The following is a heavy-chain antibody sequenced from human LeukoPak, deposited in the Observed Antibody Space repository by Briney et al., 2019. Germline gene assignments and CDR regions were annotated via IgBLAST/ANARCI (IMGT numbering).Heavy chain of an antibody. CDR3: ASSGSYWEDAFDI. Sequence: SETLSLTCAVYGGSFSGYYWSWIRQPPGKGLEWIGEINHSGSTNYNPSLKSRVTISVDTSKNQFSLKLSSVTAAGTAVYYCASSGSYWEDAFDIWGQGTMVTVSS. D-gene: IGHD1-26*01. V-gene: IGHV4-34*01. CDR2: INHSGST. CDR1: GGSFSGYY. J-gene: IGHJ3*02.